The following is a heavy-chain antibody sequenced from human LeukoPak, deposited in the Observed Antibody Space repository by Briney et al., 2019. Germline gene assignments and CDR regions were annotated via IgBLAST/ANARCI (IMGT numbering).Heavy chain of an antibody. V-gene: IGHV1-18*01. D-gene: IGHD1-7*01. CDR2: ISAYNGNT. CDR1: GYTFTSYG. CDR3: ASGRYNWNYARGGYYFDY. J-gene: IGHJ4*02. Sequence: ASVKVSCKASGYTFTSYGISWVRQAPGQGLEWMGWISAYNGNTNYAQKLQGRVTMTTDTSTSTAYMELSSLRSEDTAVYYCASGRYNWNYARGGYYFDYWGQGTLVTVSS.